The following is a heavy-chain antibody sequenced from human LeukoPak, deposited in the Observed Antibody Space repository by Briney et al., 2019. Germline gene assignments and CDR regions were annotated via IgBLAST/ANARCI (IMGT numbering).Heavy chain of an antibody. CDR1: GYGLSVLP. V-gene: IGHV1-24*01. Sequence: ASVKVSCKSSGYGLSVLPIHWVRQAPGKGLECMGGYDLEDGETFYTHEFQGRVTMTEDISTDTAYMELSSLRSDDTAMYYCATRTVPTAIHSAFDIWGQGTMVTVSS. CDR2: YDLEDGET. J-gene: IGHJ3*02. CDR3: ATRTVPTAIHSAFDI. D-gene: IGHD2-2*02.